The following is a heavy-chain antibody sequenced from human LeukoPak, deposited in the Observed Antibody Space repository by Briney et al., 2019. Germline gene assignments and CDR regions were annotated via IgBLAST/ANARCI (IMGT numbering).Heavy chain of an antibody. CDR3: VGDSVEIRY. D-gene: IGHD6-19*01. CDR2: ISYDGKNN. J-gene: IGHJ4*02. V-gene: IGHV3-30*04. CDR1: GFTFSNYA. Sequence: PGRSLRLSCAASGFTFSNYAIHWVRQAPGKGLEWVAVISYDGKNNFYADSVKGRFTISRDNFKNSLSLQLNSLRAEDTAVYYCVGDSVEIRYWGQGTLVTVSS.